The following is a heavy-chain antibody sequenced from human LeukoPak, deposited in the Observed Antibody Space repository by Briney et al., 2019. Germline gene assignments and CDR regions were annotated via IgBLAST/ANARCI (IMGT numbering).Heavy chain of an antibody. Sequence: PGGSLRLSCAASGSTFSSYEMNWVRQAPGKGLEWVSIIYSGGSTFYADSVKGRFTISRDNSKNTLYLQMNSLRAEDAAVYYCARGGSYLSAFDIWGQGTMVTVSS. V-gene: IGHV3-53*01. CDR3: ARGGSYLSAFDI. D-gene: IGHD1-26*01. CDR1: GSTFSSYE. J-gene: IGHJ3*02. CDR2: IYSGGST.